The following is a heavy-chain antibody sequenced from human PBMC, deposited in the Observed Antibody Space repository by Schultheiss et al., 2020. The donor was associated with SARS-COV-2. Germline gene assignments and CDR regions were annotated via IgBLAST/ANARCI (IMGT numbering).Heavy chain of an antibody. D-gene: IGHD3-22*01. V-gene: IGHV4-59*08. CDR2: ISYSGST. J-gene: IGHJ5*02. CDR1: GGSISSYY. Sequence: SQTLSLTCTVSGGSISSYYWSWIRQPPGKGLEWIGYISYSGSTNYNPSLQSRVTISIDTSKNLFSLKLSSVTAADTAVYYCARYQEVIITTGWFDPWGQGTLVTVSS. CDR3: ARYQEVIITTGWFDP.